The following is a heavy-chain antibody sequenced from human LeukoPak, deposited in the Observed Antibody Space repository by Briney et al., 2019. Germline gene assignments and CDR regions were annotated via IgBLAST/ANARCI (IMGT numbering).Heavy chain of an antibody. J-gene: IGHJ5*02. CDR3: AKGVAVAGWFDP. D-gene: IGHD6-19*01. CDR1: GFTFSSYA. V-gene: IGHV3-30*04. CDR2: ISYDGSNK. Sequence: PGGSLRLSCAASGFTFSSYAMHWVRQAPGKGLEWVAVISYDGSNKYYADSVKGRFTISRDNSKNTLYLQMNSLRAEDTAVYYCAKGVAVAGWFDPWGQGTLVTVSS.